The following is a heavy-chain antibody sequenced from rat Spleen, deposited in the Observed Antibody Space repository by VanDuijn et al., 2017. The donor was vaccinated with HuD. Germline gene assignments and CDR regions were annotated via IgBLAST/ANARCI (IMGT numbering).Heavy chain of an antibody. CDR3: ARQTTEGIGFAY. D-gene: IGHD1-11*01. V-gene: IGHV5-25*01. Sequence: EVQLVESDGGLVQPGRSLKLSCAASGFTFSNYYMAWVRQAPKKGLEWVATISTSGSRTYYPDSVKGRFTISRDNAKSSLYLQMNSLKSEDTATYYCARQTTEGIGFAYWGQGTLVTVSS. CDR2: ISTSGSRT. J-gene: IGHJ3*01. CDR1: GFTFSNYY.